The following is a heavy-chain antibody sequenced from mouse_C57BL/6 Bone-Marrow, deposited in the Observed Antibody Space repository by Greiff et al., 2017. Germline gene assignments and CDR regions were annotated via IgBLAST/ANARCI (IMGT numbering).Heavy chain of an antibody. CDR1: GYTFTDYY. D-gene: IGHD2-1*01. CDR3: ARDGNYGFAY. Sequence: QVHVKQSGAELVRPGASVKLSCKASGYTFTDYYINWVKQRPGQGLEWIARIYPGSGNNYYNEKFKGKATLTAEKSSSTAYMQLSSLTSEDSAVYFCARDGNYGFAYWGQGTLVTVSA. CDR2: IYPGSGNN. J-gene: IGHJ3*01. V-gene: IGHV1-76*01.